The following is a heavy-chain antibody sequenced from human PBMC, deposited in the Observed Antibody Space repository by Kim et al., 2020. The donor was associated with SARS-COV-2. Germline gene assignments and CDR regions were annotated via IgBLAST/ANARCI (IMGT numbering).Heavy chain of an antibody. V-gene: IGHV1-69*01. J-gene: IGHJ5*02. CDR3: ARDAAADEGWFDP. D-gene: IGHD6-13*01. Sequence: YAQKFQGRVTITADESTSTAYMELSSLRSEDTAVYYCARDAAADEGWFDPWGQGTLVTVSS.